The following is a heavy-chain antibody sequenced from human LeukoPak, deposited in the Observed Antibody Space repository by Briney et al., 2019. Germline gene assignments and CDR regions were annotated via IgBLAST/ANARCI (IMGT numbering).Heavy chain of an antibody. CDR2: IYPGDSDT. V-gene: IGHV5-51*01. CDR3: ARAYYYDSSGYLYYFDY. J-gene: IGHJ4*02. D-gene: IGHD3-22*01. Sequence: KVSCKASGYSFTSYWIGWVRQMPGKGLEWMGIIYPGDSDTRYSPSFQGQVTISADKSISTAYLQWSSLKASDTAMYYCARAYYYDSSGYLYYFDYWGQGTLVTVSS. CDR1: GYSFTSYW.